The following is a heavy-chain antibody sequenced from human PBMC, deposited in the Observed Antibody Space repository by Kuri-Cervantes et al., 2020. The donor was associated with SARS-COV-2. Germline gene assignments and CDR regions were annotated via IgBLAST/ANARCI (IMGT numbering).Heavy chain of an antibody. CDR2: TYYRSKWYN. D-gene: IGHD3-22*01. V-gene: IGHV6-1*01. J-gene: IGHJ3*02. CDR1: GDSVSSNSAA. CDR3: ARDRITMIVVPEDAFDI. Sequence: SQTLSLTCAISGDSVSSNSAAWNWIRQSPSRGLEWLGRTYYRSKWYNDYAVSVKSRITINPDTSKNQFSLQLNSVTPEDTAVYYCARDRITMIVVPEDAFDIWGQGTMVTVSS.